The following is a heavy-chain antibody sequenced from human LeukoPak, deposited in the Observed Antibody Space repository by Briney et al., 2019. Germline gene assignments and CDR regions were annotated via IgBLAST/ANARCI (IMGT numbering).Heavy chain of an antibody. CDR1: GGSISTYY. Sequence: KPSETLSLTCTVSGGSISTYYWSWIRQPPGKGLEWIGYIYYSGSTNYNPSLKSRVTISLDTSKNQFSLKLRSVTAADTAVYYCARVDSSGWPYYFDYWGQGTLVTVSS. V-gene: IGHV4-59*01. CDR3: ARVDSSGWPYYFDY. D-gene: IGHD6-19*01. J-gene: IGHJ4*02. CDR2: IYYSGST.